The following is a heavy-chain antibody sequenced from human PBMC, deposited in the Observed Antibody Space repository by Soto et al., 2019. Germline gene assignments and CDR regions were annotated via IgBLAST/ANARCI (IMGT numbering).Heavy chain of an antibody. V-gene: IGHV1-2*04. D-gene: IGHD6-13*01. CDR3: ARGYSSSETPIYYYGMDV. Sequence: GRPVKIYCKAAGYSFTGYYMEWVRQAPGQGLEWMGWINPNSGGTNYAQKFQGWVTMTRDTSISTAYMELSRLRSDDTAVYYCARGYSSSETPIYYYGMDVWGQGTTVTVSS. CDR2: INPNSGGT. CDR1: GYSFTGYY. J-gene: IGHJ6*02.